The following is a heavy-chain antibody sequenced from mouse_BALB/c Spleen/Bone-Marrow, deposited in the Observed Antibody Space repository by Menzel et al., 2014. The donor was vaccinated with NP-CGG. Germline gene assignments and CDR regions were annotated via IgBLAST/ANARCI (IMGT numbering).Heavy chain of an antibody. V-gene: IGHV5-4*02. D-gene: IGHD4-1*02. CDR2: ISDGGTYT. J-gene: IGHJ3*01. Sequence: EVQGVESGGGLVKPGGSLKLSCAASGFTFSDYYMYWVRQTPEKRLEWVATISDGGTYTYYPDSVKGRFTISRDNAKNTLYLQMSSLKSEDTAMYYCALNWDSAYWGQGTLVTVSA. CDR1: GFTFSDYY. CDR3: ALNWDSAY.